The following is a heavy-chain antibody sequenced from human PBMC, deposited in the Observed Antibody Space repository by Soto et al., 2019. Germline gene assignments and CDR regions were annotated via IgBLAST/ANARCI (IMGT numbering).Heavy chain of an antibody. CDR2: ISDGGDLT. Sequence: GGSLRLSCAASGFAFSSHPMSWVRQAPEKGLEWVAGISDGGDLTYNADSVRGRFTISRDNSRNTLYLQMNSLRAEDTAVYYCARRVIGSSRAFDVWGQGTMVTVSS. J-gene: IGHJ3*01. D-gene: IGHD3-10*01. V-gene: IGHV3-23*01. CDR3: ARRVIGSSRAFDV. CDR1: GFAFSSHP.